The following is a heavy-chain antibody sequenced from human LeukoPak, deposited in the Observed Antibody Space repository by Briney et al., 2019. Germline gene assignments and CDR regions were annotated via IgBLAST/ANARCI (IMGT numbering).Heavy chain of an antibody. CDR1: GYTFTGYY. CDR3: ARGRGVVTPNEIDAFDI. J-gene: IGHJ3*02. D-gene: IGHD4-23*01. V-gene: IGHV1-2*02. CDR2: INPNSGGT. Sequence: GASVKVSCKASGYTFTGYYMHWVRQAPGQGLEWMGWINPNSGGTNYAQKFQGRVTMTRDTSISTAYMELSRLRSDDTAVYYCARGRGVVTPNEIDAFDIWGQGTMVTVSS.